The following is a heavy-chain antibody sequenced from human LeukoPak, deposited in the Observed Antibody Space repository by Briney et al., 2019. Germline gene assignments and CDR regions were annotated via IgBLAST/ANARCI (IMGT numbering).Heavy chain of an antibody. V-gene: IGHV1-18*01. CDR1: GYTFTSYG. CDR3: AREDERYSYGYLDY. CDR2: ISAYNGNT. Sequence: ASVKVSSKASGYTFTSYGISWVRQAPGQGLEWMGWISAYNGNTNYAQKLQGRVTMTTDTSTSTAYMELRSLRSDDTAVYYCAREDERYSYGYLDYWGQGTLVTVSS. D-gene: IGHD5-18*01. J-gene: IGHJ4*02.